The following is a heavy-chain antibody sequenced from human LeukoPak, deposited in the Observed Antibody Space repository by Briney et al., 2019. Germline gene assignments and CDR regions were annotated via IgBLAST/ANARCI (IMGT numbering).Heavy chain of an antibody. CDR1: GFTFSSYE. D-gene: IGHD2-2*02. CDR2: ISSSGSTT. CDR3: ARDLGYCTSTSCYSLYGMDV. Sequence: GESLRLFCAASGFTFSSYEMNWVRQAPGKGLEWVSYISSSGSTTYYADSVKGRFTISRDNAKNSLYLQMNSLRAEDTAVYYCARDLGYCTSTSCYSLYGMDVWGKGTTVTISS. J-gene: IGHJ6*04. V-gene: IGHV3-48*03.